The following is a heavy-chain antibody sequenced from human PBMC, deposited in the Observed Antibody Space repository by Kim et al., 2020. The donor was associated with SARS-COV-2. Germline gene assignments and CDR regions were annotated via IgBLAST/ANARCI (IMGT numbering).Heavy chain of an antibody. Sequence: SETLSLTCAVSGGSISSSNWWSWVRQPPGKGLEWIGEIYHSGSTNYNPSLKSRVTISVDKSKNQFSLKLSSVTAADTAVYYCARGQLVRGYYFDYWGQGTLVTVSS. V-gene: IGHV4-4*02. CDR1: GGSISSSNW. CDR2: IYHSGST. D-gene: IGHD6-6*01. J-gene: IGHJ4*02. CDR3: ARGQLVRGYYFDY.